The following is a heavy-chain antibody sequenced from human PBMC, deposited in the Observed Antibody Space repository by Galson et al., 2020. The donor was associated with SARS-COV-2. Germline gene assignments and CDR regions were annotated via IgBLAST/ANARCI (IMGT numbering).Heavy chain of an antibody. CDR1: GGSISSGSDY. V-gene: IGHV4-31*03. Sequence: SETLSLTCTVSGGSISSGSDYWNWIRPHPEKGLEWIGYIYYTGSTYYNPSFTSRITISVDTSKNQFSLKLSSVTAADTAVYYCARGQGQLWLLGWGFDPWGQGTLVTVSS. D-gene: IGHD5-18*01. CDR3: ARGQGQLWLLGWGFDP. J-gene: IGHJ5*02. CDR2: IYYTGST.